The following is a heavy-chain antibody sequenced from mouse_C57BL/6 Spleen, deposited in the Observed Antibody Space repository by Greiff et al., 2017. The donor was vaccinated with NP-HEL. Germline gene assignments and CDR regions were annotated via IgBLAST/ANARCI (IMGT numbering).Heavy chain of an antibody. CDR1: GYTFTDYN. D-gene: IGHD1-1*01. CDR3: ARLYYGSSFAWFAY. CDR2: INPNNGGT. J-gene: IGHJ3*01. V-gene: IGHV1-22*01. Sequence: EVQLQQSGPELVKPGASVKMSCKASGYTFTDYNMHWVKQSHGKSLEWIGYINPNNGGTSYNQKFKGKATLTVNKSSSTAYMELRSLTSEDSSVYYCARLYYGSSFAWFAYWGQGTLVTVSA.